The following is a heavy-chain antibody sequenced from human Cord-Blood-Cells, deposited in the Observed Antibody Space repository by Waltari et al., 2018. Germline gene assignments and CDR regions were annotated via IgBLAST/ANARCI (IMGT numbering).Heavy chain of an antibody. CDR2: ISGSGGST. CDR3: AKVEYSSSSAFDI. Sequence: EVQLVESGGGLVQPGGSLRLSCAASGFTFRGYAMRWVRQAQGKGLEWVSGISGSGGSTYYADSVKGRFTISRDNSKNTLYLQMNSLRAEDTAVYYCAKVEYSSSSAFDIWGQGTMVTVSS. V-gene: IGHV3-23*04. CDR1: GFTFRGYA. J-gene: IGHJ3*02. D-gene: IGHD6-6*01.